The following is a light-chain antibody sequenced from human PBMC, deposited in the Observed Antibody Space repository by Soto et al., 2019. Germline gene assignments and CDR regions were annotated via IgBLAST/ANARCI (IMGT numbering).Light chain of an antibody. Sequence: DIQMTQSPSSLSASVGDRVTITCRASQSISSYLNWYQQKPGKAPKLLIYAASSLQSGVPSRFSGSESGTDFTLTISSLEPEDFATYYCQQSYRTLCTFGQGTKLEIK. CDR3: QQSYRTLCT. J-gene: IGKJ2*02. CDR1: QSISSY. V-gene: IGKV1-39*01. CDR2: AAS.